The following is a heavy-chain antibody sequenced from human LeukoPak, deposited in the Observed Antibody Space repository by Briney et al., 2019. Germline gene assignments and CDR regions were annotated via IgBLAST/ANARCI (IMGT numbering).Heavy chain of an antibody. V-gene: IGHV3-30*18. J-gene: IGHJ4*02. D-gene: IGHD6-13*01. CDR2: IIENGNSQ. CDR1: GFTFRNYI. Sequence: PGGSLRLSCAASGFTFRNYIMHWVRQAPGKGLDWVAVIIENGNSQYYADSVKGRFTISRDNAKNSLYLQMNSLRAEDTALYYCAKGAAGNMDFDYWGQGTLVTVSS. CDR3: AKGAAGNMDFDY.